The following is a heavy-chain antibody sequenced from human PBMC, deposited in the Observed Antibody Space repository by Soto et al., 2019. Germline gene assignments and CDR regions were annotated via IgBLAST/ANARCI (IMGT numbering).Heavy chain of an antibody. Sequence: QVQLVESGGGVIQPGKSLRLSCAASRFTFSRYGIHWVRQAPGKGLEWLALILYDGSNEYYADSVKGRFTISRDSSENTIYLQMDSLRAEDTAVYYCAKDSSMGAQYYYYGMDVWGQGTTVTVSS. V-gene: IGHV3-30*18. CDR2: ILYDGSNE. CDR3: AKDSSMGAQYYYYGMDV. CDR1: RFTFSRYG. D-gene: IGHD6-6*01. J-gene: IGHJ6*02.